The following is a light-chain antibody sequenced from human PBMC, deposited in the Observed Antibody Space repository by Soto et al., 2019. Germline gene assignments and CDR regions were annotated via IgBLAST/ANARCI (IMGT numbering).Light chain of an antibody. CDR1: QSIRKW. Sequence: DLQMTQSPSTLSASIGDRVTLTCRASQSIRKWVAWYQQKPGKTPKLLIYETSTLDSGVPSRVSSGGFGTEFILTISSLQRDDFAPYFQQYFSYPWTFGPGTKVEI. CDR3: QQYFSYPWT. CDR2: ETS. J-gene: IGKJ1*01. V-gene: IGKV1-5*03.